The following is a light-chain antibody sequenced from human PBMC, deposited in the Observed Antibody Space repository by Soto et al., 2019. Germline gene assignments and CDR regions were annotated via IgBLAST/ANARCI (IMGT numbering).Light chain of an antibody. Sequence: QSVLTQPPSASETPGQRVTISCSGSSSNIGSNSVNWYQQLPGTAPQLLIYSNNHRPSGVPDRFSGSKSGTSAPLATSGLAAEDEADYYCAEWDDIRNVVVFGGGTKLTVL. CDR3: AEWDDIRNVVV. CDR1: SSNIGSNS. V-gene: IGLV1-44*01. CDR2: SNN. J-gene: IGLJ2*01.